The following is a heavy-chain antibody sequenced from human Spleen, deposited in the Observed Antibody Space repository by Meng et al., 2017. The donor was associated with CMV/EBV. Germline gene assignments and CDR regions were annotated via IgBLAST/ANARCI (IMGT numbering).Heavy chain of an antibody. CDR1: GSISSGGYY. V-gene: IGHV4-31*02. CDR3: AREGLRGCSGGSCYGY. J-gene: IGHJ4*02. D-gene: IGHD2-15*01. CDR2: IYYSGST. Sequence: GSISSGGYYWSWIRQPPGKGLEWIGYIYYSGSTYYNPSLKSRVTISVDTSKNQFSLKLSSVTATDTAVYYCAREGLRGCSGGSCYGYWGQGTLVTVSS.